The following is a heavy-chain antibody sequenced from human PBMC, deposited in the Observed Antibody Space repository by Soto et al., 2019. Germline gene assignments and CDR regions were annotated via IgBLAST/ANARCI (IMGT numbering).Heavy chain of an antibody. CDR3: ARERIKIFGVVRSSYYYGMDV. D-gene: IGHD3-3*01. V-gene: IGHV4-4*02. J-gene: IGHJ6*02. Sequence: SETLSLTCAVSGGSISSSNWWSWVRQPPGKGLEWIGEIYHSGSTNYNPSLKSRVTISVDKSKNQFSLKLSSVTAADTAVYYCARERIKIFGVVRSSYYYGMDVWGQGTTVTVSS. CDR2: IYHSGST. CDR1: GGSISSSNW.